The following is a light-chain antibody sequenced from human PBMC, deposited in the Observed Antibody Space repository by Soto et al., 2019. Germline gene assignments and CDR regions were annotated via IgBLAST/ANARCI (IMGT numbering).Light chain of an antibody. CDR1: QSVRSN. V-gene: IGKV3-11*01. CDR3: QQRNIWPPVT. J-gene: IGKJ5*01. Sequence: KQSPAALSMSTGERATLSCRASQSVRSNLAWYHQKPGQAPRLLIYGASTRATGIPARFSGSGSGTDFTLTINSLEPEDFAVYYCQQRNIWPPVTFGQGALLAI. CDR2: GAS.